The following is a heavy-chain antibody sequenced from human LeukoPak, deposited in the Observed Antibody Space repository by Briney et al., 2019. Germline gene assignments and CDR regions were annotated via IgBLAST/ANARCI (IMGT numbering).Heavy chain of an antibody. CDR2: INPNSGGT. CDR3: ARSGYSSSWYTHYYYYYMDV. Sequence: ASVKVSCKASGYTFTGYYLHWVRQAPGQGLEWMGWINPNSGGTNYAQKFQGRVTMTRDTSISTAYMELSRLRSDDTAVYYCARSGYSSSWYTHYYYYYMDVWGKGTTVTVSS. J-gene: IGHJ6*03. CDR1: GYTFTGYY. V-gene: IGHV1-2*02. D-gene: IGHD6-13*01.